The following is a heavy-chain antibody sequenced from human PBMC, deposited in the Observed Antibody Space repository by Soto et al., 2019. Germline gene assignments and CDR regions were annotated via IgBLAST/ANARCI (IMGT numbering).Heavy chain of an antibody. CDR3: ARNVDY. CDR1: GLTFTYAW. CDR2: IKSKAGGETT. V-gene: IGHV3-15*07. J-gene: IGHJ4*02. Sequence: GGSLRLSCAASGLTFTYAWMTWVRQSPGKGLEWVGRIKSKAGGETTDYADSVKGRFTISRDNSKNTLYLQMNSLRAEDTAVYYCARNVDYWGQGTLVTVSS.